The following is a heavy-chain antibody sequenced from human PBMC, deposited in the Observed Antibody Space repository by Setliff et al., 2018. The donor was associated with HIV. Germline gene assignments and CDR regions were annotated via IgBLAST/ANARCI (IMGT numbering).Heavy chain of an antibody. J-gene: IGHJ4*02. CDR1: GGAFGNYY. CDR2: INPRGNT. V-gene: IGHV4-34*01. D-gene: IGHD3-22*01. Sequence: SETLSLTCAVYGGAFGNYYWSWIRQPPGKGLEWIGEINPRGNTNHIPSLKSRVTISADTSKNQLSLNLTSVTAADTAVYYCARGRYFDGSGLPFDHWGQGILVTVSS. CDR3: ARGRYFDGSGLPFDH.